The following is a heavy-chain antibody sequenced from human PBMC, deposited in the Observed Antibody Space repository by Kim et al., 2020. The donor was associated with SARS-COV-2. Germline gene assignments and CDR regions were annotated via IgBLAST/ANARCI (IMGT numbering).Heavy chain of an antibody. V-gene: IGHV4-34*01. Sequence: SETLSLTCGVHGGSFNDYYWTWIRQFPGKGLEWIGEISHSGLTNYNPSLENRVIMSVDTAKKQLSLNLTSVTAADTAVYYCGRERYSSGWYGMIDLWGRGTLVTVSS. D-gene: IGHD6-13*01. CDR2: ISHSGLT. CDR1: GGSFNDYY. J-gene: IGHJ2*01. CDR3: GRERYSSGWYGMIDL.